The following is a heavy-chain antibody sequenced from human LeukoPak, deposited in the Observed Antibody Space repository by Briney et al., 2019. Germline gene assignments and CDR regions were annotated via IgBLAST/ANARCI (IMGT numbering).Heavy chain of an antibody. D-gene: IGHD3-10*01. CDR1: GFSFTSHE. CDR3: ARSLYGSRM. Sequence: PGGSLRLSCAGSGFSFTSHEILWFRQAPGKGLEWLSYIGSSGSPIYYTDSVKGRFTISRDNARHSVYLQMNSLRVEDTAVYYCARSLYGSRMWSQGSLVTVSS. V-gene: IGHV3-48*03. J-gene: IGHJ4*02. CDR2: IGSSGSPI.